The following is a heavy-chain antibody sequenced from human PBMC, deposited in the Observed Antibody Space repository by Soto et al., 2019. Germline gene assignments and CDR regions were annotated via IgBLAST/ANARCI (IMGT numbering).Heavy chain of an antibody. CDR1: GGSISSYY. CDR3: ARASVADTAMVLFDY. CDR2: IYYSGST. J-gene: IGHJ4*02. D-gene: IGHD5-18*01. V-gene: IGHV4-59*01. Sequence: ETLSLTCTVSGGSISSYYWSWIRQPPGKGLEWIGYIYYSGSTNYNPSLKSRVTISADTSKNQFSLKLSSVTAADTAVYYCARASVADTAMVLFDYWGQGTLVTVSS.